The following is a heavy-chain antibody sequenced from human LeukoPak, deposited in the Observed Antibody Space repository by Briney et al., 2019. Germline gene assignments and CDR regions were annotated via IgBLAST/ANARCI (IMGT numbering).Heavy chain of an antibody. Sequence: PGGSLRLSCAASGFTFSIYWMGWVRQAPGKGLEWVANTKQDESEKYYVDSVKGRFTISRDNAKNSLYLQMNSLRDEDTAVYYCARLPHGDTILVWGQGTLVTVSS. CDR1: GFTFSIYW. V-gene: IGHV3-7*05. CDR2: TKQDESEK. J-gene: IGHJ4*02. CDR3: ARLPHGDTILV. D-gene: IGHD3-3*01.